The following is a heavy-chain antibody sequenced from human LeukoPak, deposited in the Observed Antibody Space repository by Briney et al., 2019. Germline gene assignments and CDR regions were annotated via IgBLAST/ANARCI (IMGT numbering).Heavy chain of an antibody. CDR3: ARGGFLDPFDP. J-gene: IGHJ5*02. CDR1: GGSISNYY. Sequence: PSETLSLTCTLSGGSISNYYWNWMRQPPGKGLEWIGYIHYSGNTKYNPSLKSRVTISVDTSKNQFSLKLSSVTAAVTAVYCCARGGFLDPFDPWGQGTLVTVSS. D-gene: IGHD1-1*01. CDR2: IHYSGNT. V-gene: IGHV4-59*01.